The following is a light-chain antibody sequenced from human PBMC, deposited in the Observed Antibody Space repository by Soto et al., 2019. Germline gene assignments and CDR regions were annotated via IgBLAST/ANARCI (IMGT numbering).Light chain of an antibody. CDR3: SSRAGSNPYV. J-gene: IGLJ1*01. CDR2: EVD. V-gene: IGLV2-8*01. CDR1: SIDVGGYNY. Sequence: QSVLTPPPSASGSPGQSVTISFPGTSIDVGGYNYVSWYQQHPGKAPKLMVYEVDKRPSGVPDRFSGSKSGSTASLTVSGLQAEDEADYYCSSRAGSNPYVFGTGTKVTVL.